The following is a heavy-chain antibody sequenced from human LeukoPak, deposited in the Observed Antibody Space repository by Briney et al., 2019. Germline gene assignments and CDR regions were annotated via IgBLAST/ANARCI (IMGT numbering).Heavy chain of an antibody. D-gene: IGHD3/OR15-3a*01. J-gene: IGHJ4*02. CDR3: AKHFCTGLDCSLFDS. Sequence: GGSLRLSCTASGFTFSNFWMGWVRQAPGKGLEWVANIKQDETEKFYLGSVKGRFIISRDNSKNALSLQLNSLRPEDTALYYCAKHFCTGLDCSLFDSWGQGTLVTVSS. V-gene: IGHV3-7*03. CDR1: GFTFSNFW. CDR2: IKQDETEK.